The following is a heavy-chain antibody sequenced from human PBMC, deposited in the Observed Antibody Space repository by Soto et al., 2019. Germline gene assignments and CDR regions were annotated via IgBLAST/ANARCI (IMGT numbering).Heavy chain of an antibody. D-gene: IGHD2-2*01. CDR2: ISTYNGNT. J-gene: IGHJ5*02. CDR3: ARGVVVPAATGKSWFDP. V-gene: IGHV1-18*01. CDR1: GYTFTSKG. Sequence: QVQLVQSGAEVEKPGASVKVSCKASGYTFTSKGITWVRQAPGQGLEWMGWISTYNGNTNHAQKLQDRVIMTKDTSTRTVYMELRSLRYDDTAVYYCARGVVVPAATGKSWFDPWGQGTLVTVSS.